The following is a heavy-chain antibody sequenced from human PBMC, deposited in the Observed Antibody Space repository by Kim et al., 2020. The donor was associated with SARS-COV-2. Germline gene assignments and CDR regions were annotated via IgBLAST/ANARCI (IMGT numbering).Heavy chain of an antibody. D-gene: IGHD3-9*01. CDR2: ISSNGGST. V-gene: IGHV3-64D*09. CDR3: VKGPGLRYFDWLLRHAFDI. CDR1: GFTFSSYA. Sequence: GGSLRLSCSASGFTFSSYAMHWVRQAPGKGLEYVSAISSNGGSTYYADSVKGRFTISRDNSKNTLYLQMSSLRAEDTAVYYCVKGPGLRYFDWLLRHAFDIWGQGTMVTVSS. J-gene: IGHJ3*02.